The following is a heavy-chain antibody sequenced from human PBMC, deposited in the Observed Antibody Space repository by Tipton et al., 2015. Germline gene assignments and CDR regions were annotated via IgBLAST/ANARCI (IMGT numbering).Heavy chain of an antibody. V-gene: IGHV1-69*01. CDR3: ARDLKAVTSWDAFAI. CDR1: GGTFGNYA. Sequence: QSGAEVKKPGSSVRVSCKASGGTFGNYALSWVRQAPGQGLEWMGGIIPILGTTNYAQRFQGIVTISADESTNTAYMELSSLRSEGTAVYFCARDLKAVTSWDAFAIWGQGTMVTVSS. CDR2: IIPILGTT. J-gene: IGHJ3*02. D-gene: IGHD4-17*01.